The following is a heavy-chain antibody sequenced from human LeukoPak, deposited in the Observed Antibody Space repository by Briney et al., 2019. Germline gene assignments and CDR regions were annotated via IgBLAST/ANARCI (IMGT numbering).Heavy chain of an antibody. D-gene: IGHD3-10*01. CDR1: GFTFGDYS. CDR3: TRGNSGSYYNQGFDY. CDR2: IRSKTYGGTT. Sequence: GGSLRLSCTASGFTFGDYSMTWVRQAPGKGLQWVGFIRSKTYGGTTEYAASVKGRFAISRDDSKSIAYLQMNSLKTEDTAVYYCTRGNSGSYYNQGFDYWGQGTLVTVSS. J-gene: IGHJ4*02. V-gene: IGHV3-49*04.